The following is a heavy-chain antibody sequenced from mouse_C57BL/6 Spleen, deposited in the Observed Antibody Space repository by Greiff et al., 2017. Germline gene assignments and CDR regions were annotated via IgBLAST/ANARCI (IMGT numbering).Heavy chain of an antibody. CDR1: GYAFSSSW. V-gene: IGHV1-82*01. J-gene: IGHJ2*01. Sequence: VQLQQSGPELVKPGASVKISCKASGYAFSSSWMNWVKQRPGKGLEWIGRIYPGDGDTNYNGKFKGKATLTADKSSSTAYMQLSSLTSEAAAVXFCARGGGLDYWGQGTTRTVSS. CDR3: ARGGGLDY. CDR2: IYPGDGDT.